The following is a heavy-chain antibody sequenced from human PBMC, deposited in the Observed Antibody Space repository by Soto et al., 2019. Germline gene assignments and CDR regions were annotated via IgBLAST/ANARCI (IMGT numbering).Heavy chain of an antibody. D-gene: IGHD3-9*01. CDR1: GFTFTNAW. CDR3: TTGLYYDILTGYLPYFDY. CDR2: IKSKTDGGTT. J-gene: IGHJ4*02. V-gene: IGHV3-15*07. Sequence: EVQLVESGGGLVKPGGSLRLSCAASGFTFTNAWMNWVRQAPGKGLEWVGRIKSKTDGGTTDYAVSMKGRFTISRDDSKNTLYLQMSSLKTEDTAVYYCTTGLYYDILTGYLPYFDYWGQGTLVTVSS.